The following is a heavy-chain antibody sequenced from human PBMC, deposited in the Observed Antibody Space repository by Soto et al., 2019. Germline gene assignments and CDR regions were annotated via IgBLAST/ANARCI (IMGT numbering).Heavy chain of an antibody. V-gene: IGHV3-23*01. Sequence: EVQLLESGGGLVQPGGSLRLSCAASGFTFSSYAMSWVRQAPGKGLEWVSAISGSGGSTYYADSVKGRFTISRDNSKNTLYMQMNSLRAEGTAVYYCAKDRLLDQLPRDLDYWGQGTLVTVSS. CDR1: GFTFSSYA. CDR3: AKDRLLDQLPRDLDY. J-gene: IGHJ4*02. D-gene: IGHD2-2*01. CDR2: ISGSGGST.